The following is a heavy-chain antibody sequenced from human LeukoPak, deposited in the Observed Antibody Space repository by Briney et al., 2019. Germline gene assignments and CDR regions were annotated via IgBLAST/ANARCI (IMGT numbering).Heavy chain of an antibody. J-gene: IGHJ4*02. CDR2: ISSTSSYI. CDR1: GFTFSSYS. V-gene: IGHV3-21*01. Sequence: GGSLPLSCAASGFTFSSYSMNWVRQAPGKGLEWVSSISSTSSYIYYADSVKGRFTISRDNAKNSLYLQMNSLRAEDTAVYYCARDDTYYDSSGYYLDYWGQGTLVTVSS. CDR3: ARDDTYYDSSGYYLDY. D-gene: IGHD3-22*01.